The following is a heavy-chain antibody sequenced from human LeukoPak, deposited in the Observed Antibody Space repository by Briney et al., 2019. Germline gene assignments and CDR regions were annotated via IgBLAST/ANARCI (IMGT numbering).Heavy chain of an antibody. CDR2: ISNSGSTI. CDR3: ARNNDDFWNGYYYYYMDV. CDR1: GFTFSDYY. V-gene: IGHV3-11*01. J-gene: IGHJ6*03. D-gene: IGHD3-3*01. Sequence: GGSLRLSCAASGFTFSDYYMSWIRQAPGKGLEWVSYISNSGSTIYYADSVKGRFTISRDNAKNSLYLQMNSLRAEDTAVYYCARNNDDFWNGYYYYYMDVRGKGTTVTVSS.